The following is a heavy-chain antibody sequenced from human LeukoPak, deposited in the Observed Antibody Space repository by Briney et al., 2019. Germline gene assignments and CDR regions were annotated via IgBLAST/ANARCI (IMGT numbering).Heavy chain of an antibody. Sequence: SVKVSCKASGGTFSSYAISWVRQAPGQGLEWMGGIIPIFGTANYAQKFQGRVTITTDESTSTAYMELSSLRSEDTAVYYCARGVYYYDSIGYHYFDYWGQGTLVTVSS. V-gene: IGHV1-69*05. CDR1: GGTFSSYA. CDR2: IIPIFGTA. J-gene: IGHJ4*02. D-gene: IGHD3-22*01. CDR3: ARGVYYYDSIGYHYFDY.